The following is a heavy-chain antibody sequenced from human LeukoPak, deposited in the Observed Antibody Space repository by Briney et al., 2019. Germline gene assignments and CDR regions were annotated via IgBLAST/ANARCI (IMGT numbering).Heavy chain of an antibody. J-gene: IGHJ4*02. CDR1: GFSVTSNH. V-gene: IGHV3-15*01. D-gene: IGHD2-15*01. CDR3: ATAIYCSGGSCYSKGSY. Sequence: GGSLRLSCAASGFSVTSNHMNWVRQAPGKGLEWVGRIKSKTDGGTTDYAAPVKGRFTISRDDSKNTLYLQMNSLKTEDTAVYYCATAIYCSGGSCYSKGSYWGQGTLVTVSS. CDR2: IKSKTDGGTT.